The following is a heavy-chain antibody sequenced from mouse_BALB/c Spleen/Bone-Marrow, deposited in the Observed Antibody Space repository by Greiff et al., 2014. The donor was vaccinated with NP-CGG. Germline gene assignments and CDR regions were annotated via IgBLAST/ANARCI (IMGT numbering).Heavy chain of an antibody. Sequence: EVKLVESGAELVKPGASVKLSCTASGFNIKDTYMHRVKQRPEQGLEWIGRIDPANGNTKSDPKFQGKATITADTSSNTAYLQLSSLTSEDTAVYYCAREATHAMDYWGQGTSVTVSS. CDR1: GFNIKDTY. V-gene: IGHV14-3*02. J-gene: IGHJ4*01. CDR2: IDPANGNT. D-gene: IGHD3-2*02. CDR3: AREATHAMDY.